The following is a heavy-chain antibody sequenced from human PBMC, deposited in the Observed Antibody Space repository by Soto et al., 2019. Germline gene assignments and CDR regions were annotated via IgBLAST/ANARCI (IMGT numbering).Heavy chain of an antibody. V-gene: IGHV1-69*13. CDR2: IIPIFGTA. CDR1: GGTFSSYA. D-gene: IGHD3-22*01. CDR3: ARDDSSGYYYYYYYYYGMDV. J-gene: IGHJ6*02. Sequence: SVKVSCKASGGTFSSYAISWVRQAPGQGLEWMGGIIPIFGTANYAQKFQGRVTITADESTSTAYMELSSLRSEDTAVYYCARDDSSGYYYYYYYYYGMDVWGQGTTVTVSS.